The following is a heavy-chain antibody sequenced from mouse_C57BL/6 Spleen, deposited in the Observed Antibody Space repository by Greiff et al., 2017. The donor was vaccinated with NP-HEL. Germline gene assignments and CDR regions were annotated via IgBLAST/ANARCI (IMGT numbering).Heavy chain of an antibody. CDR3: ARCSYSNYLYYAMDY. V-gene: IGHV1-55*01. CDR1: GYTFTSYW. D-gene: IGHD2-5*01. J-gene: IGHJ4*01. Sequence: QVQLQQPGAELVKPGASVKMSCKASGYTFTSYWITWVKQRPGQGLEWIGDIYPGSGSTNYNEKFKSKATLTVDTSSSPASMQLSSLTSEDSAVYYCARCSYSNYLYYAMDYWGQGTSVTVSS. CDR2: IYPGSGST.